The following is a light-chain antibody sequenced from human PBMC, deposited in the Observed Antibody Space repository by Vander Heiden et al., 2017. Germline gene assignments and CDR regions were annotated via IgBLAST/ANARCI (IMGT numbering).Light chain of an antibody. CDR2: EDN. Sequence: NFILTQPHSVSESPGKTVTISCTRSSGSIASNYVQWYQHRPGSSPTAVIYEDNQRPSGVPDRFSGSIDSSSNSASLTISGLKTEDEADYYCQSYDSSNLNWVFGGGTKLTVL. J-gene: IGLJ3*02. CDR1: SGSIASNY. CDR3: QSYDSSNLNWV. V-gene: IGLV6-57*01.